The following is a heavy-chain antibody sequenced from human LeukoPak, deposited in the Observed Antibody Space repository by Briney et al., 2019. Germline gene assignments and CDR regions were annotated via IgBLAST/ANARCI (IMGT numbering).Heavy chain of an antibody. D-gene: IGHD4-17*01. J-gene: IGHJ4*02. CDR2: ISYDGSNK. V-gene: IGHV3-30*18. CDR3: AKDTAMTAVTAAIDY. CDR1: GFTFSSYG. Sequence: GRSLRLSCAASGFTFSSYGMHWVRQAPGKGLEWVAVISYDGSNKYYADSVKGRFTISRDNSKNTLYLQMNSLRAEDTAVYYCAKDTAMTAVTAAIDYWGQGTLVTVSS.